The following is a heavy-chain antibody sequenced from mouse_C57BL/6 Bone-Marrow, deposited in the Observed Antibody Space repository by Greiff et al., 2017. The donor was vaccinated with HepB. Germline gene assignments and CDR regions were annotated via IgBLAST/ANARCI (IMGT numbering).Heavy chain of an antibody. CDR1: GFSLTSYG. V-gene: IGHV2-2*01. CDR3: ARTRNYDYDPFAY. CDR2: IWSGGST. D-gene: IGHD2-4*01. Sequence: VKLVESGPGLVQPSQSLSITCTVSGFSLTSYGVHWVRQSPGKGLEWLGVIWSGGSTDYNAAFISRLSISKDNSKSQVFFKMNSLQADDTAIYYCARTRNYDYDPFAYWGQGTLVTVSA. J-gene: IGHJ3*01.